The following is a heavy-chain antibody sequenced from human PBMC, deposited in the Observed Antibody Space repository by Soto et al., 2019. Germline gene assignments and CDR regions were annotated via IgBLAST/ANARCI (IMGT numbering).Heavy chain of an antibody. Sequence: QVQLQESGPGLVKPSETLSLSCTVSGGSISSYYWSWFRQSPGKRMEWIGYVHHSWGSSYNPSLQSGVAISLDTSKRQFSLQVTPVTAADTAVYYCARQGFGPLHGLVDVWGQGTTVTVSS. J-gene: IGHJ6*02. CDR3: ARQGFGPLHGLVDV. CDR2: VHHSWGS. D-gene: IGHD3-10*01. V-gene: IGHV4-59*08. CDR1: GGSISSYY.